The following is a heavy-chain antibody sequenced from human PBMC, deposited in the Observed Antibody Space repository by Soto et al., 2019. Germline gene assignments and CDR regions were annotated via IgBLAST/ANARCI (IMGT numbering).Heavy chain of an antibody. V-gene: IGHV1-8*01. CDR3: ARVAKDVEDFWRGPGAFDI. D-gene: IGHD3-3*01. CDR1: RYTFTSYD. J-gene: IGHJ3*02. CDR2: MNPNSGNT. Sequence: ASVKVSCKASRYTFTSYDINWVRQATGQGLEWMGWMNPNSGNTGYAQKFQGRVTMTRNTSISTAYMELSSLRSEETAVYYCARVAKDVEDFWRGPGAFDIWGQVTMVTVSS.